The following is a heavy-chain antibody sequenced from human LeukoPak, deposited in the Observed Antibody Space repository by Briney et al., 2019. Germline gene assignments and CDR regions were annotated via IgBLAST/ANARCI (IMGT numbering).Heavy chain of an antibody. CDR3: AREYSSSPWAFDY. V-gene: IGHV1-69*04. CDR2: IIPILGIA. D-gene: IGHD6-6*01. J-gene: IGHJ4*02. CDR1: GGTFSSYT. Sequence: SVKVSCKSSGGTFSSYTISWVRQAPGQGLEWMGRIIPILGIANYAQKFQGRVTITADKSTSTAYMELSSLRSEDTAVYYCAREYSSSPWAFDYWGQGTLVTVSS.